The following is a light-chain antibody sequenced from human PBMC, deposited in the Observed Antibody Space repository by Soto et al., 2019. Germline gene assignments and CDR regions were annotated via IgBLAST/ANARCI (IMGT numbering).Light chain of an antibody. CDR1: SSDVGGYNY. Sequence: QSVLTQPASVSGSPGQSITISCTGTSSDVGGYNYVSWYQQHPGKAPKLMIYDVSNRPSGVSNRFSGSKSSNTASLTISGLQAEDEADYYCSSYTSSSTPIYVFGTGTKVTVL. J-gene: IGLJ1*01. CDR3: SSYTSSSTPIYV. V-gene: IGLV2-14*01. CDR2: DVS.